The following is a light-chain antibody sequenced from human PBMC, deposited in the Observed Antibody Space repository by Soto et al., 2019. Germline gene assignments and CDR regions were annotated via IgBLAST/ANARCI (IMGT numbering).Light chain of an antibody. CDR1: SSDVGSYNL. CDR3: CSYAGSSTYV. V-gene: IGLV2-23*01. CDR2: EAS. Sequence: QSALTKTASVAKSPGQAITISCTGTSSDVGSYNLVSWYQQHPGKAPKLMIYEASERPSGVSNRFSGSKSGNTASLTISGLQAEDEADYYCCSYAGSSTYVFGTGTKVTVL. J-gene: IGLJ1*01.